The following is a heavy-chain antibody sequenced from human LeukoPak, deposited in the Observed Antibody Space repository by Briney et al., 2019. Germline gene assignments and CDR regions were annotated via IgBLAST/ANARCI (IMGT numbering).Heavy chain of an antibody. CDR2: ISGSGGST. V-gene: IGHV3-23*01. CDR1: GFTFSSYA. CDR3: AKDLAYYDSSGYPVDPFDY. D-gene: IGHD3-22*01. J-gene: IGHJ4*02. Sequence: QPGGSLRLSCAASGFTFSSYAMSWVRQAPGKGLEWVSAISGSGGSTYYADSVKGRFTISRDNPKNTLYLQMNSLRAEDTAVYYCAKDLAYYDSSGYPVDPFDYWGQGTLVTVSS.